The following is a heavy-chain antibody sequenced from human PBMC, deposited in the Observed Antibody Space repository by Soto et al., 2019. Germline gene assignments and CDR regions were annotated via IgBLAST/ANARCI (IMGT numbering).Heavy chain of an antibody. J-gene: IGHJ3*02. CDR1: GFTVSSYA. D-gene: IGHD2-21*02. CDR2: ISYDGSNK. Sequence: PGGSLRLSCAASGFTVSSYAMHWVRQAPGKGLEWVAVISYDGSNKYYADSVKGRFTISRDNSKNTLYLQMNSLRAEDTAVYYCARYIVVVTATYAFDIWGQGTMVTVSS. CDR3: ARYIVVVTATYAFDI. V-gene: IGHV3-30-3*01.